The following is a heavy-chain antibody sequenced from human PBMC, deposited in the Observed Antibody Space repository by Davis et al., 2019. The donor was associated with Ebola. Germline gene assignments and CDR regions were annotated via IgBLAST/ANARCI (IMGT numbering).Heavy chain of an antibody. CDR1: GGSITYYY. V-gene: IGHV4-59*01. CDR3: ARGLRLDP. Sequence: SETLSLTCTVSGGSITYYYWSWIRQPPGKGLAWIGNIYYSGVTDYNPSLKSRVTISVDMSKNQFSLKMSSVTAADTAIYYCARGLRLDPWGQGTLVTVSS. CDR2: IYYSGVT. J-gene: IGHJ5*02.